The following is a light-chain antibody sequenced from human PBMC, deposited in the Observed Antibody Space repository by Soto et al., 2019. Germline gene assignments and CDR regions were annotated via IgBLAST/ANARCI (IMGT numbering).Light chain of an antibody. Sequence: DIQVTQSPSSLSASVVGRVTITCRASQSISSYLNWYQQKPGKAPKLLIYAASSLQSGVPSRFSGSGSGTDFTLTISSLQPEDFATYYCQQSYSTPPTFGGGTKVDIK. CDR3: QQSYSTPPT. V-gene: IGKV1-39*01. CDR1: QSISSY. J-gene: IGKJ4*01. CDR2: AAS.